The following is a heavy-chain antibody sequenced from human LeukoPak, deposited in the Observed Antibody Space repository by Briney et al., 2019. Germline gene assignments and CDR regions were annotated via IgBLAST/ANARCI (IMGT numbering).Heavy chain of an antibody. CDR1: GGTFSSYA. D-gene: IGHD2-2*01. J-gene: IGHJ4*02. V-gene: IGHV1-69*13. CDR2: IIPIFGTA. CDR3: ASHCSSTSCPFDY. Sequence: ASVKVSCKASGGTFSSYAISWVRQAPGQGLEWMGGIIPIFGTANYAQKFQGRVTITADESTSTAYMELSSLRFEDTAVYYCASHCSSTSCPFDYWGQGTLVTVSS.